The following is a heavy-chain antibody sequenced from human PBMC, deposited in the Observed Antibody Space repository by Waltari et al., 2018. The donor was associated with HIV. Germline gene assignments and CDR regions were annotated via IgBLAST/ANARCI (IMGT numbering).Heavy chain of an antibody. CDR1: GFIFSRYA. D-gene: IGHD2-2*01. CDR3: VKCDCSSPSCPFEF. CDR2: KGGSGNST. J-gene: IGHJ4*02. Sequence: VQLLEAGGGLIEPGGALRLSSVGSGFIFSRYAMGWVRQARGKGLEWVYGKGGSGNSTDKSGAMKGWFIISIDISKNKVNLPMYSLMDGDTAVYYCVKCDCSSPSCPFEFWSQVALGTVSA. V-gene: IGHV3-23*01.